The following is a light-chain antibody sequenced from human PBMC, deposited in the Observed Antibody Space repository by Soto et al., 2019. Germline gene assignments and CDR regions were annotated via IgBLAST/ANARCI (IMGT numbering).Light chain of an antibody. CDR3: QQYNSYSRT. Sequence: DIEMTQSPCTLSASVGDRVTITCRASQSISSRLAWCQQKPGKAPKLLIYKASSLESGVPSRFSGSGSGTEFTLTISSLQPDDFATYYCQQYNSYSRTFGQGTKVEIK. J-gene: IGKJ1*01. CDR1: QSISSR. CDR2: KAS. V-gene: IGKV1-5*03.